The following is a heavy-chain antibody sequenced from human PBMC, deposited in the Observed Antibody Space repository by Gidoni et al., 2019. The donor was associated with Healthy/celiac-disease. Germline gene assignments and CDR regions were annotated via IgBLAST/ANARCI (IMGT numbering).Heavy chain of an antibody. Sequence: EVQLVESGGGLVQPGGSLRLSCPASGFTFSSYWMSWVRQAPGKGLEWVANIKQDGSEKYYVDSVKGRFTISRDNAKNSLYLQMNSLRAEDTAVYYCARGSALSDWGQGTLVTVSS. J-gene: IGHJ4*02. CDR3: ARGSALSD. CDR1: GFTFSSYW. D-gene: IGHD3-3*02. V-gene: IGHV3-7*03. CDR2: IKQDGSEK.